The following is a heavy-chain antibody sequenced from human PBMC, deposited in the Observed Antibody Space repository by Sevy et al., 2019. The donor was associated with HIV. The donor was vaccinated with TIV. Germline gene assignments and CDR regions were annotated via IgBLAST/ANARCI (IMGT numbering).Heavy chain of an antibody. J-gene: IGHJ4*02. CDR2: FDPEDGKR. D-gene: IGHD3-22*01. V-gene: IGHV1-24*01. Sequence: ASAKVSCKVSGHTLTEFSMHWVRQAPGKGLEWMGTFDPEDGKRVHAQNFQGRVTMTEDTSTDTAYMELSSLRSEDTAVYYCTTTKDYYDSSGYPFDYWGQGTLVTVSS. CDR3: TTTKDYYDSSGYPFDY. CDR1: GHTLTEFS.